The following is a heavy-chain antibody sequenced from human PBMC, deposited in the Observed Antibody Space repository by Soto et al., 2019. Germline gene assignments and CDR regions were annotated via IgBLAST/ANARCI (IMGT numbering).Heavy chain of an antibody. Sequence: SETLSLTCTVSGGSVNSGSYYWSWIRQPPGKGLEWIGYIYYSGNTNYNPSLKSRVTISIDTSKNQFSLKLSSVTAADTAVYYCARDYYDNSGFLIRDNWGQGALVTVSS. CDR2: IYYSGNT. J-gene: IGHJ4*02. D-gene: IGHD3-22*01. CDR3: ARDYYDNSGFLIRDN. V-gene: IGHV4-61*01. CDR1: GGSVNSGSYY.